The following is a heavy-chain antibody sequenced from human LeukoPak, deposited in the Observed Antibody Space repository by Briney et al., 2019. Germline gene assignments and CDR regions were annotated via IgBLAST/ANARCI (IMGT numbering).Heavy chain of an antibody. CDR2: ISSSGSTI. D-gene: IGHD1-26*01. CDR3: ARIRSGSYSAFDY. Sequence: GGSLRLSCAASGFTFSDYYMSWIRQAPGKGLEWLSYISSSGSTIYYADSVKGRFTISRDNANKSLYLQMNSLRAEDTAVYYCARIRSGSYSAFDYWGQGTLVTVSS. CDR1: GFTFSDYY. V-gene: IGHV3-11*04. J-gene: IGHJ4*02.